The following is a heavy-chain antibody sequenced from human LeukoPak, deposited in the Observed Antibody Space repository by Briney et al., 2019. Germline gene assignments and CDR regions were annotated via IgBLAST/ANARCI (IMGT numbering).Heavy chain of an antibody. Sequence: GGSLRLSCAASGFTFSSYGMSWVRQAPGKGLEWVSAISGSGGNAYYADSVKGRFTISRDNSKNTLYLQMNSLRAEDTAVYYCAKATYYYDSSGYEILYYFDYWGQGTLVTVSS. CDR1: GFTFSSYG. D-gene: IGHD3-22*01. J-gene: IGHJ4*02. CDR2: ISGSGGNA. V-gene: IGHV3-23*01. CDR3: AKATYYYDSSGYEILYYFDY.